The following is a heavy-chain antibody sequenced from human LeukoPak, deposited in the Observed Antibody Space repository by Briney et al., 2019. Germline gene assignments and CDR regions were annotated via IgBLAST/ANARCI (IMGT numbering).Heavy chain of an antibody. CDR3: ARVIRAGIAAATYYYGMDV. CDR2: TYYRSKWYN. V-gene: IGHV6-1*01. CDR1: GDSVSSNSAA. J-gene: IGHJ6*02. D-gene: IGHD6-13*01. Sequence: SQTLSLTCAISGDSVSSNSAAWNWIRQSPSRGLEWLGRTYYRSKWYNDYAVSVKSRITINPDTSKNQFSPQLNSVTPEDTAVYYCARVIRAGIAAATYYYGMDVWGQGTTVTVSS.